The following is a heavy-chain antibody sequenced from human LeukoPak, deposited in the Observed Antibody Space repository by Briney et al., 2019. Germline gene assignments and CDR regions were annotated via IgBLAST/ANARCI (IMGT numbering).Heavy chain of an antibody. V-gene: IGHV3-9*01. D-gene: IGHD2-15*01. J-gene: IGHJ3*02. CDR1: GFTFDDYV. CDR3: VKGAAYHLGDAFDI. CDR2: ISWNSGTI. Sequence: GGSLRLSCAASGFTFDDYVMNWVRQAPGKGLEWVSGISWNSGTIGYADSVKGRFTISRDNAKNSLYLQMNSLRAEDTALYYCVKGAAYHLGDAFDIWGQGTMVTVSS.